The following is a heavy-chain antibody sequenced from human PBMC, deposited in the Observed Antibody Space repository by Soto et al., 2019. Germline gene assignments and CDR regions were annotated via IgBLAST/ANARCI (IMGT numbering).Heavy chain of an antibody. CDR2: ISGYNANT. CDR1: GYTFTNNG. D-gene: IGHD4-4*01. V-gene: IGHV1-18*04. J-gene: IGHJ6*02. Sequence: QVQLVQSGGEVRKPGASVKVSCKTSGYTFTNNGINWVRHAPGQGLEWMGWISGYNANTKYAQKFQGRVTLTTDTLTSTAFMELRSLRSDDTAVFYCARGSTHYNVDVWGQGTTVTVAS. CDR3: ARGSTHYNVDV.